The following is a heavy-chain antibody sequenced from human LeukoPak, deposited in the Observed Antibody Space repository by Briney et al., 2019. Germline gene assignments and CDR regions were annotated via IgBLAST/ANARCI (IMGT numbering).Heavy chain of an antibody. V-gene: IGHV3-7*01. D-gene: IGHD6-19*01. CDR1: GFTFSSYW. J-gene: IGHJ4*02. CDR2: IKQDGSEK. Sequence: GGSLRLSCAASGFTFSSYWMSWVRQAPGKGLEWVANIKQDGSEKYYVDSVKSRFTISRDNAKNSLYLQMNSLRAEDTAVYYCARVRSGWSFDYWGQGTLVTVSS. CDR3: ARVRSGWSFDY.